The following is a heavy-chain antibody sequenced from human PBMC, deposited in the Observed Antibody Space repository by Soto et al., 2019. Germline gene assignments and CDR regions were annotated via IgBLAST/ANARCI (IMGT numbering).Heavy chain of an antibody. Sequence: QVQLVESGGGVVQPGRSLRLSCAASGFTFSSYGMHWVRQAPGKGLEWVAVIWYDGSNKYYADSVKGRFTISRDNSKNARYLQMNSLRAEDTAVYYCARYGRDGYADWGQGTLVTVSS. D-gene: IGHD5-12*01. J-gene: IGHJ4*02. CDR2: IWYDGSNK. CDR1: GFTFSSYG. V-gene: IGHV3-33*01. CDR3: ARYGRDGYAD.